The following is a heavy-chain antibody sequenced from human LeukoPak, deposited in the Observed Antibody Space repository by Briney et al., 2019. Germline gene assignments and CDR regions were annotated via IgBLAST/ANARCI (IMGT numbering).Heavy chain of an antibody. J-gene: IGHJ4*02. D-gene: IGHD3-3*02. CDR1: GGSISSYY. Sequence: PSETLSLTCTVSGGSISSYYWSWIRQPAGKGPEWIGRIYTSGSTNYNPSLKSRVTMSVDTSKNQFSLSLTSVTAADTAVYYCARGRNDIGQGSFFLWGQGTLVSVSS. CDR3: ARGRNDIGQGSFFL. CDR2: IYTSGST. V-gene: IGHV4-4*07.